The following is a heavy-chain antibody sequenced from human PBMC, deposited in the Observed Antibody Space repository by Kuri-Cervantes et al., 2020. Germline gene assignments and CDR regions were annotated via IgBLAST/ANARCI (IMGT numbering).Heavy chain of an antibody. J-gene: IGHJ3*02. CDR2: ISYDGSNK. CDR1: GFTFSSYG. V-gene: IGHV3-30*03. Sequence: GESLKISCAASGFTFSSYGMHWVRQAPGKGLEWVAVISYDGSNKYYADSVKGRFTISRDNSKNTLYLQMNSLRAEDTAVYYCARDLLPVVRRGMGAFDIWGQGTMVTVSS. D-gene: IGHD3-10*02. CDR3: ARDLLPVVRRGMGAFDI.